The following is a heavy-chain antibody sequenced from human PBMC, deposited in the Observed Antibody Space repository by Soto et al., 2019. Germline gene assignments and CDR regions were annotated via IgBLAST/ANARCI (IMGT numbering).Heavy chain of an antibody. CDR3: ARDSRIAAAGNYGMDV. J-gene: IGHJ6*02. CDR1: GFTVSSNY. Sequence: EVQLVETGGGLIQPGGSLRLSCAASGFTVSSNYMSWVRQAPGKGLEWVSVIYSGGSTYYADSVKGRFTISRDNSTNTLYLQMNSLRAEDTAVYYCARDSRIAAAGNYGMDVWGQGTTVTVSS. V-gene: IGHV3-53*02. CDR2: IYSGGST. D-gene: IGHD6-13*01.